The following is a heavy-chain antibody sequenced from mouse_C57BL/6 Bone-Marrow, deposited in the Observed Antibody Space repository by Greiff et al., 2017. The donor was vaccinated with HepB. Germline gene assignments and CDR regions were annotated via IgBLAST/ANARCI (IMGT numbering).Heavy chain of an antibody. CDR1: GFSFTSYG. Sequence: QVQLQQSGPGLVQPSQSLSITCTVSGFSFTSYGVHWVRQSPGKGLEWLGVIWSGGSTDYNAAFISRLSISKDNSKSQVFFQMNSLQADDTAIYYCARNCITTVVATNWYFDVWGTGTTVTVSS. CDR2: IWSGGST. V-gene: IGHV2-2*01. CDR3: ARNCITTVVATNWYFDV. J-gene: IGHJ1*03. D-gene: IGHD1-1*01.